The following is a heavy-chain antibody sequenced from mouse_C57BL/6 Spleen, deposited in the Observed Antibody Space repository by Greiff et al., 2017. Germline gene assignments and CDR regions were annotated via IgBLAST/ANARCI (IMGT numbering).Heavy chain of an antibody. J-gene: IGHJ4*01. V-gene: IGHV1-54*01. CDR2: INPGSGGT. D-gene: IGHD2-4*01. CDR3: ARFEYDYDAGAMDY. CDR1: GYAFTNYL. Sequence: VQLQQSGAELVRPGTSVKVSCKASGYAFTNYLIEWVKQRPGQGLEWIGVINPGSGGTNYNEKFQGKATLTADKSSSTAYMQLSSLTSEDSAVYFCARFEYDYDAGAMDYWGQGTSVTVSS.